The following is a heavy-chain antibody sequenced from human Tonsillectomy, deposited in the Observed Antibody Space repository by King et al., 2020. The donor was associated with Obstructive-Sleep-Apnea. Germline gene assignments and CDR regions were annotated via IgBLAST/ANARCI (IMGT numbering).Heavy chain of an antibody. CDR2: IGASGGST. D-gene: IGHD3-22*01. J-gene: IGHJ5*02. CDR1: GFTFRSYA. V-gene: IGHV3-23*01. Sequence: EVQLLESGGALVQPGGSLSLSCAASGFTFRSYAMSWVRQAPGKGLEWVSAIGASGGSTYYTDSVKGRFTISRDNSKNTLYLQMNSLRAEDTAEYYCAKDFSMIVGKGWFDPWGQGTLVTVSS. CDR3: AKDFSMIVGKGWFDP.